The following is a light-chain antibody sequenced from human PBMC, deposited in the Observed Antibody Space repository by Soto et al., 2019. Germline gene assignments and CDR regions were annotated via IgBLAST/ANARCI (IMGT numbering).Light chain of an antibody. V-gene: IGLV2-14*01. CDR3: TSYISSSTLV. J-gene: IGLJ3*02. Sequence: QSALTQPASVSGSPGQSITISCTGTSSDVGGYRFVSWYQHHPGKAPKLMIYEVSNRPSGISNRFSGSKSGNTASLTISGLQDEDEADYYCTSYISSSTLVFGGGTKVTVL. CDR2: EVS. CDR1: SSDVGGYRF.